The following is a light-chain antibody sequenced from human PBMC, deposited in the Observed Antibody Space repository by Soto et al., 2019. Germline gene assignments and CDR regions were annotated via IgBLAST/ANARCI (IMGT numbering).Light chain of an antibody. J-gene: IGKJ1*01. CDR3: QQYSIWRT. CDR1: ESVSTN. CDR2: GAS. Sequence: EIVITQSQATLSLSPGERATLSCRASESVSTNLAWYQQKAGQAPRLLIYGASTRATGTPARFSGSGSGTEFTLTISSLQSEDFAVYYCQQYSIWRTFGQGTKVDI. V-gene: IGKV3-15*01.